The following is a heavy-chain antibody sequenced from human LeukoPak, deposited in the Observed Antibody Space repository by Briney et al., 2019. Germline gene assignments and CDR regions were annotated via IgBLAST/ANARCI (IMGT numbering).Heavy chain of an antibody. CDR3: ARAAGNTYAMDV. J-gene: IGHJ6*03. Sequence: PGGSLRLSCAASGLAFSRYLMHWVCHAPGKGLVWVSRIQTDEKDTTYADSVKGRFTISRDNAKNTLYLQMDSLRVDEDTAVYYCARAAGNTYAMDVWGKGTTVTVSS. D-gene: IGHD2/OR15-2a*01. CDR1: GLAFSRYL. V-gene: IGHV3-74*03. CDR2: IQTDEKDT.